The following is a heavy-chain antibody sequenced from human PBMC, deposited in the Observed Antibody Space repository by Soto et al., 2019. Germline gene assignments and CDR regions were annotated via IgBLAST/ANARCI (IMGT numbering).Heavy chain of an antibody. V-gene: IGHV4-30-4*01. CDR1: GGSITSDDYY. CDR2: IFYSGST. CDR3: ASANWGGDCSYRHDRYYFES. J-gene: IGHJ4*02. Sequence: QVQLQESGPGLVKPSQSLSLTCTVSGGSITSDDYYWSWIRQPPGRGLEWIGYIFYSGSTHYNPSLKSRFIISLDTAKKQVSLKLSSVTAADTAVYYCASANWGGDCSYRHDRYYFESWGQGTLVTVSS. D-gene: IGHD2-21*02.